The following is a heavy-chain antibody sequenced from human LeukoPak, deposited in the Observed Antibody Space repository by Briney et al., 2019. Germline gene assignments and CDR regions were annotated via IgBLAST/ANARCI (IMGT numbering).Heavy chain of an antibody. CDR1: GFSFSSNA. J-gene: IGHJ4*02. Sequence: PGGSLRLSCAASGFSFSSNAMNWVRQAPGKGLEWVSVISGSGDSTYYTDSVKGRFTISRDNSKNTLFLQMNSLRAEDTAVYYCAKTPSWELLFGHRSDYWGQGTLVTVSS. V-gene: IGHV3-23*01. D-gene: IGHD1-26*01. CDR3: AKTPSWELLFGHRSDY. CDR2: ISGSGDST.